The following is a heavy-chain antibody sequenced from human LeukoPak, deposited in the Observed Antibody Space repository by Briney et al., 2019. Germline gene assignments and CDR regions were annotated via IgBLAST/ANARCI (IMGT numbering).Heavy chain of an antibody. CDR2: MNPNSGNT. CDR1: GYTFTSYD. Sequence: ASVKVSCKASGYTFTSYDINWVRQATGQGLEWMGWMNPNSGNTGYTQKFQGRVTITRNTSISTAYMELSSLRSEDTAVYYCARGEGPDYYYYYMDVWGKGTTVTVSS. CDR3: ARGEGPDYYYYYMDV. J-gene: IGHJ6*03. V-gene: IGHV1-8*03.